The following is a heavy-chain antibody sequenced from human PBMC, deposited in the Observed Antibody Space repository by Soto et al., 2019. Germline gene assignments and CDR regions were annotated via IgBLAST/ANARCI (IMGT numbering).Heavy chain of an antibody. V-gene: IGHV3-7*03. J-gene: IGHJ3*01. CDR3: ETALVAHSQWFGARCRRRDAFDV. D-gene: IGHD3-10*01. Sequence: EVQLVESGGGLVQPGGSLRLSCAASGFTFSSYWMSWVRQAPGKGLEWVANIKQDGSEKYYVDSVKGRFTISRDNAKNSLYLHMNSLRAEDTSVYYCETALVAHSQWFGARCRRRDAFDVWGQGTMVTVSS. CDR2: IKQDGSEK. CDR1: GFTFSSYW.